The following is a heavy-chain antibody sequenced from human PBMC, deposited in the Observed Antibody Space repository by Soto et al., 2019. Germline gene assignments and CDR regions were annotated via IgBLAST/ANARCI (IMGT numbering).Heavy chain of an antibody. CDR1: GGSISSSSYY. CDR2: FYYSGST. D-gene: IGHD1-26*01. J-gene: IGHJ6*02. CDR3: ARSVGDYYYGMDV. V-gene: IGHV4-39*01. Sequence: PSETLSLTCTVSGGSISSSSYYWGWIRQPPGKGLEWIGNFYYSGSTYYNPSLRSRVTISVDASKNQFSVKVSSVTATDTAVYYCARSVGDYYYGMDVWGQGTTVTSP.